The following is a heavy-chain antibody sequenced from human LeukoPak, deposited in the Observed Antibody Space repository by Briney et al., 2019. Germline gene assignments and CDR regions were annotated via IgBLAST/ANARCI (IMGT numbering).Heavy chain of an antibody. CDR3: AKDVFGVVIMVDY. CDR1: GFTFDDYA. Sequence: SLRLSCAASGFTFDDYAMHWVRQAPGKGLEWVSGISWNSGSIGYADSVKGRFTISRDNAKNSLYLQMNSLRAEDTALYYCAKDVFGVVIMVDYWGQGTLVTVSS. V-gene: IGHV3-9*01. D-gene: IGHD3-3*01. J-gene: IGHJ4*02. CDR2: ISWNSGSI.